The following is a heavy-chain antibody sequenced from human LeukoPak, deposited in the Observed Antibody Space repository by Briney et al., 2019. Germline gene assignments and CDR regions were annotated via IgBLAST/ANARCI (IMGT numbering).Heavy chain of an antibody. Sequence: VASVKVSCKASGGTFSSYAISWVRQAPGQGLEWMGGIIPIFGTANYAQKFQGRVTITTDESTSTAYMELSSLRSEDTAVYYCALTAAGTHYYYYYMDVWGKGTTVTVSS. D-gene: IGHD6-13*01. CDR1: GGTFSSYA. J-gene: IGHJ6*03. V-gene: IGHV1-69*05. CDR3: ALTAAGTHYYYYYMDV. CDR2: IIPIFGTA.